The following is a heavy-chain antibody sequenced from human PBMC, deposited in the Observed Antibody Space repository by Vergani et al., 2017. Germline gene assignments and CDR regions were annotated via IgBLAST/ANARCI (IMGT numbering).Heavy chain of an antibody. CDR1: GFTFGDYA. D-gene: IGHD3-10*01. V-gene: IGHV3-49*04. CDR3: TRSVTMVRGVADAFDI. Sequence: EVQLLESGGGLVQPGGSLRLSCAASGFTFGDYAMSWVRQAPGKGLEWVGFIRSKAYGGTTEYAASVKGRFTISRDDSKSIAYLQMNSLKTEDTAVYYCTRSVTMVRGVADAFDIWGQGTMVTVSS. J-gene: IGHJ3*02. CDR2: IRSKAYGGTT.